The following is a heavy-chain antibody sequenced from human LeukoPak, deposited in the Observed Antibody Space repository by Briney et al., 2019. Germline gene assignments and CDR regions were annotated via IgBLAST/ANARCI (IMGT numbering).Heavy chain of an antibody. CDR2: ISTSGSTI. V-gene: IGHV3-11*01. D-gene: IGHD3-9*01. Sequence: PGGSLRLSCAASGFTFSDYYMSWIRQAPGKGLEWVSYISTSGSTIYYADSVKGRFTISRDNAKNSLYLQMNSLRAEDTAVYYCARDILTGYYNDYYYGMDVWGRGTTVTVSS. J-gene: IGHJ6*02. CDR1: GFTFSDYY. CDR3: ARDILTGYYNDYYYGMDV.